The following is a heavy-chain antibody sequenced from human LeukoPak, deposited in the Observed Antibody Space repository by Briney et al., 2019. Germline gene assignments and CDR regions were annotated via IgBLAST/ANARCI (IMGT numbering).Heavy chain of an antibody. D-gene: IGHD3-22*01. Sequence: ASVKVSCEASGYTFTTYGLSWVRQAPGQGLEWMGWISVSTGNTRNAQKVQGRVTMTTDTSTSTAYMEVTNLRSDDTAVYYCVRDLGDDKSGVGYFDYWGQGTLVTVSS. J-gene: IGHJ4*02. CDR1: GYTFTTYG. V-gene: IGHV1-18*01. CDR2: ISVSTGNT. CDR3: VRDLGDDKSGVGYFDY.